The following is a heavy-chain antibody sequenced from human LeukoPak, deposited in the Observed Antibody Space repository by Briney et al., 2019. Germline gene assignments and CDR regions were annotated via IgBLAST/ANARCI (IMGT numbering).Heavy chain of an antibody. CDR3: ARDLGSIAAVGEDFYYYCMDV. CDR1: GFAFSGYS. Sequence: GGSLRLSCAASGFAFSGYSMNWVRQAPGKGLEWVSSISSTSPYIYYADSVKGRFTISRDNDKNSLYLQMNSLRAEDTAVYYCARDLGSIAAVGEDFYYYCMDVWGQGTTVTV. D-gene: IGHD6-13*01. V-gene: IGHV3-21*01. CDR2: ISSTSPYI. J-gene: IGHJ6*02.